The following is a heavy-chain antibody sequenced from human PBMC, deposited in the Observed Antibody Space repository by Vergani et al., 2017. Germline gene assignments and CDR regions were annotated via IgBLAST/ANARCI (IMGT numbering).Heavy chain of an antibody. V-gene: IGHV1-46*01. J-gene: IGHJ4*02. CDR3: ARFPVRSRDYGDY. D-gene: IGHD4-17*01. Sequence: QVQLVQSGAEVKKPGSSVKVSCKASGGTFSSYAISWVRQAPGQGLEWMGIINPSGGSTSYAQKFQGRVTMTRDTSTSTVYMELSSLRSEDTAVYYCARFPVRSRDYGDYWGQGTLVTVSS. CDR2: INPSGGST. CDR1: GGTFSSYA.